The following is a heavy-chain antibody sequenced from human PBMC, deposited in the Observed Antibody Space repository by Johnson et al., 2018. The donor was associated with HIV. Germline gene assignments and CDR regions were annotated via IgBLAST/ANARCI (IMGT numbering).Heavy chain of an antibody. V-gene: IGHV3-20*04. CDR1: GFTFDDYG. D-gene: IGHD3-16*01. CDR3: GRDFGALGECTALDI. J-gene: IGHJ3*02. Sequence: VQLVESGGGVVRPGGSLRLSCAASGFTFDDYGMSWVRQAPGKGLEWVSGINWNGDSTGYADSVKGRVTISRDNAKKSLYLQMNSLRAEETALYYCGRDFGALGECTALDIWGQGTMVTVSA. CDR2: INWNGDST.